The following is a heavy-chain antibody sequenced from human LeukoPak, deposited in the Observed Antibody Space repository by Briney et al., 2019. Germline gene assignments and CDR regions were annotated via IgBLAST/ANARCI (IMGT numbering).Heavy chain of an antibody. CDR2: MNQDGGLQ. J-gene: IGHJ5*02. CDR1: GFTFSTCW. CDR3: ARGGDYEGWFDP. V-gene: IGHV3-7*03. D-gene: IGHD4-17*01. Sequence: GGSLRLSCAASGFTFSTCWMNWVRQAPGKGLEWVANMNQDGGLQYYVDSVKGRFTISRDNAKNSLYLQMNSLRAEDTAVYYCARGGDYEGWFDPWGQGTLVTVSS.